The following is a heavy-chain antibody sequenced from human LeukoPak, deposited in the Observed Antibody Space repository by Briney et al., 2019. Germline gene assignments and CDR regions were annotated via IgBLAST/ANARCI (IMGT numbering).Heavy chain of an antibody. CDR1: GFTFSSYG. V-gene: IGHV3-30*18. D-gene: IGHD3-9*01. CDR2: ISYDGSNK. J-gene: IGHJ3*02. Sequence: GRFLRLSCAASGFTFSSYGMHWVRQAPGKGLEWVAVISYDGSNKYYADSVKGRFTISRDNSKNTLYLQMNSLRAEDTAVYYCAKEYDILTGDAFDIWGQGTMVTVSS. CDR3: AKEYDILTGDAFDI.